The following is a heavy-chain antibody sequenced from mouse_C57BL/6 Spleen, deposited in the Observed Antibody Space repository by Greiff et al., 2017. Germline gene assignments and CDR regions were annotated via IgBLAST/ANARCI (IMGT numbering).Heavy chain of an antibody. CDR2: IWSGGST. CDR1: GFSLTSYG. Sequence: VQLQQSGPGLVQLSQSLSITCTVSGFSLTSYGVHWARQSPGKGLEWLGVIWSGGSTDYNAAFISSLSISKDNYKSQVFCKMNSLQADDTTIYYSARSYYYSMGYWGQGASVTVCS. V-gene: IGHV2-2*01. CDR3: ARSYYYSMGY. J-gene: IGHJ4*01.